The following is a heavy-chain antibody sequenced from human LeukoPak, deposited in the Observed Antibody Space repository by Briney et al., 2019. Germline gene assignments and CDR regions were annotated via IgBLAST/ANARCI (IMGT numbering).Heavy chain of an antibody. J-gene: IGHJ4*02. CDR1: GFTFSSYW. V-gene: IGHV3-7*01. CDR2: IKQDGSEK. D-gene: IGHD6-13*01. CDR3: AKDGGAAGLFDY. Sequence: GGSLRLSCAASGFTFSSYWMSWVRQAPGKGLEWVANIKQDGSEKYYADSVKGRFTISRDNSKNTLYLQMNSLRAEDTAVYYCAKDGGAAGLFDYWGQGTLVTVSS.